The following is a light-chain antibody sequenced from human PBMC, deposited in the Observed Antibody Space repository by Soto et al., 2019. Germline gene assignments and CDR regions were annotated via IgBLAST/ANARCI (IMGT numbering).Light chain of an antibody. Sequence: EIVLTQSPGTLSLSPGERATLSCRASQSVSRTYLAWFQQKPDQAPRLLIYAASTRATGIPDRFSGSGSGTDFTLTINRLEPEDFAVYYCQQYGSSPFTFGQGTKVEIK. CDR1: QSVSRTY. V-gene: IGKV3-20*01. J-gene: IGKJ2*01. CDR2: AAS. CDR3: QQYGSSPFT.